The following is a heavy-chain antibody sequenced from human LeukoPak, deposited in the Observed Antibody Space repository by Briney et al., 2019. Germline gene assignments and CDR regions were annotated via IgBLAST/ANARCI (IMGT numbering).Heavy chain of an antibody. J-gene: IGHJ4*02. D-gene: IGHD5-18*01. CDR3: ARDREYSYGYSY. Sequence: ASVKVSCKASGYTFTSYAMHWVRQAPGQRLEWMGWINAGNGNTKYSQKFQGRVTITRDTSASTAYMELSSLRSEDTAVYYCARDREYSYGYSYWGQGTLVTVSS. CDR1: GYTFTSYA. CDR2: INAGNGNT. V-gene: IGHV1-3*01.